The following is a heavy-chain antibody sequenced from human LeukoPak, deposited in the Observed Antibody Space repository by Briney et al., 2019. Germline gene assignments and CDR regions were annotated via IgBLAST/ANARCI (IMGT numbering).Heavy chain of an antibody. CDR2: IYSGGST. CDR1: GFTLSSYA. D-gene: IGHD3-16*01. V-gene: IGHV3-23*03. J-gene: IGHJ4*02. CDR3: AKRGGMYPAYYFDY. Sequence: GGSLRLSCAASGFTLSSYAMSWVRQAPGKGLEWVSVIYSGGSTYYADSVKGRFTISRDNSKNTLYLQMNSLRAEDTAVYYCAKRGGMYPAYYFDYWGQGTLVTVSS.